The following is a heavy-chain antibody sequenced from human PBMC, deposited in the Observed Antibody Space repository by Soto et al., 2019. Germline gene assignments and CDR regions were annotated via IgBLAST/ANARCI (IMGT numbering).Heavy chain of an antibody. J-gene: IGHJ4*02. CDR2: ISYDGSKS. V-gene: IGHV3-30-3*01. CDR1: GFTFSTSA. CDR3: ARDSYSSCYLCYPRD. Sequence: GSLRLSCAASGFTFSTSAMHWVRQAPGKGLEWMTVISYDGSKSHYADSVKGRFTISRDNSKNTLYLQMNSLRADDTALYYCARDSYSSCYLCYPRDWGPVVQGTVSS. D-gene: IGHD5-18*01.